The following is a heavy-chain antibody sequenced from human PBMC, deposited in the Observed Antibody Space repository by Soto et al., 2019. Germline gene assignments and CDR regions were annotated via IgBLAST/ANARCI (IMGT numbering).Heavy chain of an antibody. Sequence: PGGSLRLSCAASGFTFSSYDMHWVRQATGKGLEWVSAIGTAGDTYYPGSVKGRFTISRENAKNSLYLKMNSLRAGDTAVYYCARGFSYYDSRSSFDFWGQGTLVTVSS. CDR1: GFTFSSYD. J-gene: IGHJ4*03. V-gene: IGHV3-13*01. CDR2: IGTAGDT. D-gene: IGHD3-22*01. CDR3: ARGFSYYDSRSSFDF.